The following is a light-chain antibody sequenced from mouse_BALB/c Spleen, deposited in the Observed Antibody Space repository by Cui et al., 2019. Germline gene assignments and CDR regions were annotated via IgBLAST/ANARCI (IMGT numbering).Light chain of an antibody. Sequence: DIQMTQSPASLSVSVGETVTITCRASENIYSNLAWYQQKQGKSPQLLVYAATNLADGVPSRFSGKGSGTQYSLKINSLQSEDFWSYYCQHFWGTPWTFGGGTKLEIK. CDR1: ENIYSN. V-gene: IGKV12-46*01. J-gene: IGKJ1*01. CDR2: AAT. CDR3: QHFWGTPWT.